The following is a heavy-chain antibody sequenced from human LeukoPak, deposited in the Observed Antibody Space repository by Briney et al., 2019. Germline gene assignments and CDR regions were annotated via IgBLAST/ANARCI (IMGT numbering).Heavy chain of an antibody. Sequence: GGSLRLSCAASGFTLSTYAMSWVRQAPGKGLEWVSAISGSGGSTYYADSVKGRFTISRDNSKNTLYLQMNSLRAEDTAVYYCAKKKRYCSGGSCLYYFDYWGQGTLVTVSS. D-gene: IGHD2-15*01. CDR1: GFTLSTYA. CDR3: AKKKRYCSGGSCLYYFDY. J-gene: IGHJ4*02. V-gene: IGHV3-23*01. CDR2: ISGSGGST.